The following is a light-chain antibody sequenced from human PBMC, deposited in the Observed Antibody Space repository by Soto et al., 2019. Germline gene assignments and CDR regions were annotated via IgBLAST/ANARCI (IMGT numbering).Light chain of an antibody. V-gene: IGKV3D-20*01. J-gene: IGKJ4*01. Sequence: EIVLTQSPATLSLSPGDRATLSCGASQSVTNNYLAWYQQKPGLAPRLLIYDASYRANGIPDRFSGSGSGTDFTLTISRLEPEDFVVYYCQQYDNWPPLTFGGGTKVEIK. CDR1: QSVTNNY. CDR2: DAS. CDR3: QQYDNWPPLT.